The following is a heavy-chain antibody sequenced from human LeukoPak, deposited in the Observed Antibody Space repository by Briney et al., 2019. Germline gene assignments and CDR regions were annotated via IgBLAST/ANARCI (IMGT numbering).Heavy chain of an antibody. CDR1: GFSLSTSGVG. D-gene: IGHD6-19*01. V-gene: IGHV2-5*02. CDR3: AHTIAVAGNFDY. Sequence: SGPTLVKPTQTLTLTRTFSGFSLSTSGVGVGWIRQPPGKALEWLALIYWDDDKRYSPSLKSRLTITKDTSKNQVVLTMTNMDPVDTATYYCAHTIAVAGNFDYWGQGTLVTVSS. CDR2: IYWDDDK. J-gene: IGHJ4*02.